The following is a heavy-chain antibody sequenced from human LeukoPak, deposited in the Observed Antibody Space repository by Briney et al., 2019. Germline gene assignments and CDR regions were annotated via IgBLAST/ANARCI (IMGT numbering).Heavy chain of an antibody. D-gene: IGHD3-16*01. V-gene: IGHV4-4*09. CDR3: ARQDYWGWFAP. CDR2: IYPDGST. Sequence: SETLSVTCTVSGTSITNYYWAWIRQTPGKGLEWIGYIYPDGSTKYNPSLKSRGAISVDTSNNQFSLKVTSMTAADTAVYYCARQDYWGWFAPWGQGTLVIVSS. CDR1: GTSITNYY. J-gene: IGHJ5*02.